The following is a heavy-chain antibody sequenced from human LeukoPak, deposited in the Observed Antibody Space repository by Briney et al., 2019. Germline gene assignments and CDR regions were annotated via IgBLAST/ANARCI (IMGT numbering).Heavy chain of an antibody. D-gene: IGHD3-22*01. CDR1: GGSFSTYY. Sequence: SETLSLTCAVYGGSFSTYYWSWIRQPPGKGLEWIGYIYYSGSTNYNPSLKSRVTISLDTSKNEFSLKVTSVTAADTAVYYCARAVYDSSGYDTFDIWGQGTMVTVSS. V-gene: IGHV4-59*01. J-gene: IGHJ3*02. CDR3: ARAVYDSSGYDTFDI. CDR2: IYYSGST.